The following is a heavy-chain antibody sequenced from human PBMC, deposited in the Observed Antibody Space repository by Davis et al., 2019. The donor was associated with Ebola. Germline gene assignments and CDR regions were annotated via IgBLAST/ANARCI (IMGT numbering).Heavy chain of an antibody. V-gene: IGHV5-10-1*01. CDR1: GYSFTSYW. CDR2: IDPSDSYT. J-gene: IGHJ5*02. CDR3: ARHPWDIVVVPAAEGSFDP. D-gene: IGHD2-2*01. Sequence: GASLKISCKGSGYSFTSYWISWVRPMPGKGLEWMWRIDPSDSYTKYSPSFQGHVTISADKSISTAYLQWSSLKASDTAMYYCARHPWDIVVVPAAEGSFDPWGQGTLVTVSS.